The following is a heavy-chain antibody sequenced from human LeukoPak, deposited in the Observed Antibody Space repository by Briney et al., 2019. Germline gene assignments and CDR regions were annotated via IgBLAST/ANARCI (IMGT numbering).Heavy chain of an antibody. J-gene: IGHJ4*02. V-gene: IGHV3-74*01. D-gene: IGHD1-26*01. CDR2: INSDGSST. CDR3: ARGYSGTYRIDY. Sequence: PGVSLRLSCAASGFTFGSYWMHWVRQAPGKGLVWVSRINSDGSSTSYADSVKGRFTISRDNAKNTLSLQMNRLRADDTAVYYCARGYSGTYRIDYWGQGTLVTVSS. CDR1: GFTFGSYW.